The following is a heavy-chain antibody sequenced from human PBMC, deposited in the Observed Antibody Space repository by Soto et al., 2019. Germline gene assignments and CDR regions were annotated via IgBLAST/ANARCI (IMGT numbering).Heavy chain of an antibody. Sequence: QVQLVESGGGVVQPGRSLRLSCAASGFTFSSYAMHWFRQAPGKGLEWVAVISYDGSNKYYADSVKGRFTISRDNSKNTLYLQMNILRAEDTAVYYCARGVGDYFDYWGQATLVTVSS. CDR2: ISYDGSNK. V-gene: IGHV3-30-3*01. D-gene: IGHD1-26*01. J-gene: IGHJ4*02. CDR1: GFTFSSYA. CDR3: ARGVGDYFDY.